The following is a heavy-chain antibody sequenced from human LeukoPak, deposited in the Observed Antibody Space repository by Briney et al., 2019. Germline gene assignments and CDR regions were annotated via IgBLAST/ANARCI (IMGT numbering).Heavy chain of an antibody. CDR2: ISSNGDST. Sequence: GGSLRLSCAASGFTFSSYAMHWVRQAPGKGLEYVSAISSNGDSTYYANSVKGRFTISRDNSKNTLYLQMGSLRAEDMAVYFCARDSSEYSYGFFAYWGQGALVTVSS. CDR1: GFTFSSYA. D-gene: IGHD5-18*01. J-gene: IGHJ4*02. CDR3: ARDSSEYSYGFFAY. V-gene: IGHV3-64*01.